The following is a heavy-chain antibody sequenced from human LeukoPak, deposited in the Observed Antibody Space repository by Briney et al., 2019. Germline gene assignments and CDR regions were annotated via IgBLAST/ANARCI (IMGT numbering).Heavy chain of an antibody. CDR1: GFAVSANY. V-gene: IGHV3-66*02. CDR2: IYRGDGSST. J-gene: IGHJ4*02. CDR3: ARDLAPSIAAADLDY. Sequence: GGSLRLSCAASGFAVSANYMSWVRQAPGKGLEWVSVIYRGDGSSTYYADSVKGRFTISRDNSKNTLYLQMNNLRAEDTAVYYCARDLAPSIAAADLDYWGQGTLVTVPS. D-gene: IGHD6-13*01.